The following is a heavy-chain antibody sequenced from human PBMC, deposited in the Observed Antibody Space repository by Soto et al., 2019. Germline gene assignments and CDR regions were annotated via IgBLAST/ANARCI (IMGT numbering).Heavy chain of an antibody. CDR2: IWYDGSNK. Sequence: QVQLVESGGGVVQPGRSLRLSCAASGFTFSSYGMHWVRQAPGKGLEWVAGIWYDGSNKYYADSVKGRFTISRDNSKNTLYLQMNSLRAEDTAVYYCARDGGAGAFDIWGQGTMVTVSS. J-gene: IGHJ3*02. CDR3: ARDGGAGAFDI. V-gene: IGHV3-33*01. D-gene: IGHD3-3*01. CDR1: GFTFSSYG.